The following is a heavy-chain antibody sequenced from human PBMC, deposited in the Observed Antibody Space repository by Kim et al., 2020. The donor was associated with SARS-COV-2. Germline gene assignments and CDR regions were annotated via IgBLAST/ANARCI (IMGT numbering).Heavy chain of an antibody. CDR3: ARLQGSSRGGLAFDP. D-gene: IGHD6-13*01. CDR1: GYSFTSYW. Sequence: GESLKISCKGSGYSFTSYWISWVRQMPGKGLEWMGRIDPSDSYTNYSPSFQGHVTISADKSISTAYLQWSSLKASDTAMYYCARLQGSSRGGLAFDPWGQGTLVTVSS. V-gene: IGHV5-10-1*01. CDR2: IDPSDSYT. J-gene: IGHJ5*02.